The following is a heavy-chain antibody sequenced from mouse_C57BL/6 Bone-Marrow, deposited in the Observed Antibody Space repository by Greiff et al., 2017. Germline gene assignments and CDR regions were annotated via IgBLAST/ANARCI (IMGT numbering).Heavy chain of an antibody. CDR2: GQGLEWIG. V-gene: IGHV1-87*01. CDR3: SEDSAVYDCACHSNIFDY. CDR1: YTFSRRVH. D-gene: IGHD2-5*01. Sequence: QVQLKQSGPELARPWASVKISCQAFYTFSRRVHFAFRDTNYWLQWVKQRPGQGLEWIGAISPGNCDTSYNQKFKGKSTLTADKSSRTAYMQLSILTSEDSAVYDCACHSNIFDYWDQGTTLTVSS. J-gene: IGHJ2*01.